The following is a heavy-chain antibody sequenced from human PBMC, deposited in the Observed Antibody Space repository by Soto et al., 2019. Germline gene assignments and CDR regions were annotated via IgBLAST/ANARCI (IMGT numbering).Heavy chain of an antibody. J-gene: IGHJ6*02. CDR2: IHYSGST. D-gene: IGHD4-4*01. Sequence: QVQLQESGPGLVKPSQTLSLTCTVSGGSITSGDDYWSWIRQPPGKGLEWIAYIHYSGSTYYNPSLKSRVTISVDTSKNQFSLKLSSVTAADTAVYYCARGGYTVTTRYDYGMDVWGQGTTVTVSS. V-gene: IGHV4-30-4*01. CDR1: GGSITSGDDY. CDR3: ARGGYTVTTRYDYGMDV.